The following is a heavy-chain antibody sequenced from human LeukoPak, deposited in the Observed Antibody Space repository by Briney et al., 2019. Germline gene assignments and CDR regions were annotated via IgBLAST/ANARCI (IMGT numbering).Heavy chain of an antibody. D-gene: IGHD5-24*01. CDR3: VQEARRDGYKLAPVAEH. V-gene: IGHV3-23*01. Sequence: LAGGSLRLSCAASGFTFNIYAMSWVRRAPGKGLEWVSAISETSRKTYYADSVKGRFTISRDNSKNTLYLQMNGLRDEDTAVYYCVQEARRDGYKLAPVAEHWGQGTLVTVSS. J-gene: IGHJ1*01. CDR1: GFTFNIYA. CDR2: ISETSRKT.